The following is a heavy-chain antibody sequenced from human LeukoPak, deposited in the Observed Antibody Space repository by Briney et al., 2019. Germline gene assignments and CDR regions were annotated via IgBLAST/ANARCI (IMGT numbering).Heavy chain of an antibody. D-gene: IGHD3-10*01. CDR2: IYTSGST. Sequence: SETLSLTCTVSGGSISSYYWSWIRQPAGKGLEWIGRIYTSGSTNYNPSLKSRVTMSVDTSKNQFSLKLSSVTAADTAVYYCARAGPYYYGSGSYYQDERPYYYYYMDVWGKGTTVTISS. CDR1: GGSISSYY. CDR3: ARAGPYYYGSGSYYQDERPYYYYYMDV. V-gene: IGHV4-4*07. J-gene: IGHJ6*03.